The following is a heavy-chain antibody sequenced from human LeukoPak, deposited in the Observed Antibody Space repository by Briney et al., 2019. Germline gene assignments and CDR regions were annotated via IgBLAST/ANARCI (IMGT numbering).Heavy chain of an antibody. CDR1: GYTFTGYY. D-gene: IGHD5-18*01. Sequence: ASVKVSCKASGYTFTGYYMHWVRQAPGQGLEWMGWINPNSGGTNYAQKFQGWVTMTRDTSISTAYMELSRLRSDDTAVYYCARVRGYSYGITPNYFDYWGQGTLVTVSS. J-gene: IGHJ4*02. V-gene: IGHV1-2*04. CDR2: INPNSGGT. CDR3: ARVRGYSYGITPNYFDY.